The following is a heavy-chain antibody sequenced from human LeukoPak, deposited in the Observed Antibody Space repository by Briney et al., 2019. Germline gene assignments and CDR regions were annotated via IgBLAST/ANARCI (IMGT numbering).Heavy chain of an antibody. D-gene: IGHD4-23*01. J-gene: IGHJ4*02. CDR2: ISYSGNT. CDR3: ARDYGGKFDY. V-gene: IGHV4-59*01. Sequence: SGTLSLTCTVSGGSISSYYWSWIRQPPGKGLEWIGYISYSGNTKYNPSLKSRVTISVDTSKNQFSLKLSSVTAADTAVYYCARDYGGKFDYWGQGTLVTVSS. CDR1: GGSISSYY.